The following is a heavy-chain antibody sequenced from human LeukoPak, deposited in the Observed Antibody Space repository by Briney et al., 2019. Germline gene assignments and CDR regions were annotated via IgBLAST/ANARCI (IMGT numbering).Heavy chain of an antibody. CDR2: ISGSGGST. CDR1: GFTFSSYA. V-gene: IGHV3-23*01. Sequence: GGSLRLSCAASGFTFSSYAMSWVRQAPGKGLEWVSAISGSGGSTYYADSVKGRFTISRDNSKNTLYLQMNSLRAEDTAVYYCANAVDMVATIIRPPYSDWGQGTLVTVSS. CDR3: ANAVDMVATIIRPPYSD. D-gene: IGHD5-12*01. J-gene: IGHJ4*02.